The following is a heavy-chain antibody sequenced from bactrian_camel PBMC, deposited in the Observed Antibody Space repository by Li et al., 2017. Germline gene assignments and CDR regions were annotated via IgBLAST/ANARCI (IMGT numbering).Heavy chain of an antibody. D-gene: IGHD2*01. CDR2: ITTDLMT. Sequence: VQLVVSGGGSVQAGGSLRLTCVVSLHRISSHCMAWFRQAPGNEREWVASITTDLMTRYTDSAKGRFTISKDNAKNTLYLQMNNLKPEDSATYYCAALYTGISGCYSTSLAPASFEHWGQGTQVTVS. CDR3: AALYTGISGCYSTSLAPASFEH. V-gene: IGHV3S53*01. J-gene: IGHJ4*01. CDR1: LHRISSHC.